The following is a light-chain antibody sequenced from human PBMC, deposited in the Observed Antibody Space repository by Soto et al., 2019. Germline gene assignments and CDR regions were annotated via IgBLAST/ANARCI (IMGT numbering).Light chain of an antibody. J-gene: IGKJ5*01. V-gene: IGKV3-11*01. CDR3: QQRSNWPIT. CDR2: DAS. Sequence: EIVLTQSPATLSLSPGERATLSCRASQRVSSYLAWYQQKAGQAPRLLIYDASNRATGIPARFSGSGSGTDFTLTISSLEPEDFALYYCQQRSNWPITFGQGTRLEIK. CDR1: QRVSSY.